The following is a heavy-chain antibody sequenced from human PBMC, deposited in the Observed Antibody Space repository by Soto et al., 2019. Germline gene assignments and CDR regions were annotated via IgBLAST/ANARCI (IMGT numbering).Heavy chain of an antibody. J-gene: IGHJ3*02. CDR3: ASISTAANMKGAFDI. D-gene: IGHD6-13*01. Sequence: QMQLVQSGAEVKKTGSSVKVSCKASGYTFTYRYLHWVRQSPGQALEWMGWITPFNGNTNYAQKFQDRVTITRDTSMSTAYMELSSLRSEDTAMYYCASISTAANMKGAFDIWGQGTMVTVSS. CDR1: GYTFTYRY. CDR2: ITPFNGNT. V-gene: IGHV1-45*02.